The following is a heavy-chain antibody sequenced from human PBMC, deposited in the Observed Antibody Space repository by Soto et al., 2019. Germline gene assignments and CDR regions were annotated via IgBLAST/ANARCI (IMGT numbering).Heavy chain of an antibody. CDR2: IYYSGST. J-gene: IGHJ5*02. D-gene: IGHD6-6*01. V-gene: IGHV4-39*01. CDR1: CGSISSSIYY. CDR3: ARHRARNWFDP. Sequence: ETLSLTCIFSCGSISSSIYYWVWIRQPPVKGLEWIGSIYYSGSTYYNPSLKSRVTISVDTSKNQFSLKLSSVTAADTAVFYCARHRARNWFDPWGQGTLVTVSS.